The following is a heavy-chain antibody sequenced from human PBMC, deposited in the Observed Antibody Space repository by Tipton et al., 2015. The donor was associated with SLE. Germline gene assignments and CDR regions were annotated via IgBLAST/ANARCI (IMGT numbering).Heavy chain of an antibody. CDR2: IRYDGSNK. V-gene: IGHV3-30*02. Sequence: SLRLSCAASGFTFSSYGMHWVRQAPGKGLEWVAFIRYDGSNKYYADSVKGRFTISRDNSKNTLYLQMNSLRAEDTAVYYCARGGTTPPDYWGQGTLVTDSS. CDR1: GFTFSSYG. J-gene: IGHJ4*02. D-gene: IGHD2-15*01. CDR3: ARGGTTPPDY.